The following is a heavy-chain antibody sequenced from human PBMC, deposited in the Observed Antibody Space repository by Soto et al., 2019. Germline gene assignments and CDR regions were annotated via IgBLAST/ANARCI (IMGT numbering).Heavy chain of an antibody. V-gene: IGHV3-53*01. J-gene: IGHJ6*02. D-gene: IGHD4-17*01. CDR3: AREPMTTVTTRGGNYYYYVMDV. CDR2: IYSGGST. CDR1: GFTVSSNY. Sequence: GGSLRLSCAASGFTVSSNYMSWVRQAPGKGLEWVSVIYSGGSTYYADSVKGRFTISRDNSKNTLYLQMNSLRAEDTAVYYCAREPMTTVTTRGGNYYYYVMDVWGQGTTVTVSS.